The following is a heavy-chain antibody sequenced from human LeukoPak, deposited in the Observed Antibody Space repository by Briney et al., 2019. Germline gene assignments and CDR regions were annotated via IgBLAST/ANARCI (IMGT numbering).Heavy chain of an antibody. CDR1: GGSISSGGYY. Sequence: SETLSLTCTVSGGSISSGGYYWSWIRQHPGGGLQWIGYMYYSGNTYYNPSLKSRVTISVDTSKNQFSLKLSSVTAADTAVYYCARGIAAAGTRWFDPWGQGTLVTVSS. CDR2: MYYSGNT. V-gene: IGHV4-31*03. D-gene: IGHD6-13*01. CDR3: ARGIAAAGTRWFDP. J-gene: IGHJ5*02.